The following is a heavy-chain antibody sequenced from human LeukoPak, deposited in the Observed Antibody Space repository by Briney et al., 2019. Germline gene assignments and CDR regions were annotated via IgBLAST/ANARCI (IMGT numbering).Heavy chain of an antibody. J-gene: IGHJ6*02. V-gene: IGHV1-2*06. D-gene: IGHD2-2*02. CDR1: GYTFTGYY. CDR3: ARTELLYDYYYGMDV. Sequence: ASVKVSCKASGYTFTGYYMHWVRQAPGQGLEWMGRINPNSGGTNYAQKFQGRVTMTRDTSISTAYMELNRLRSDDTAVYYCARTELLYDYYYGMDVWGQGTTVTVSS. CDR2: INPNSGGT.